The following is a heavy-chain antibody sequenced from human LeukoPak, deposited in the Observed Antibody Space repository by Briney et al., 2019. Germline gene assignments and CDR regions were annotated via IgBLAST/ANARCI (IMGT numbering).Heavy chain of an antibody. CDR3: AREGYCSGGSCSRHAFDI. CDR1: RYTFTGYY. CDR2: INPNSGGT. V-gene: IGHV1-2*02. J-gene: IGHJ3*02. Sequence: ASVKVSCKASRYTFTGYYMHWVRQAPGQGLEWMGWINPNSGGTNYAQKFQGRVTMTRDTSISTAYMELSRLRSDDTAVYYCAREGYCSGGSCSRHAFDIWGQGTMVTVSS. D-gene: IGHD2-15*01.